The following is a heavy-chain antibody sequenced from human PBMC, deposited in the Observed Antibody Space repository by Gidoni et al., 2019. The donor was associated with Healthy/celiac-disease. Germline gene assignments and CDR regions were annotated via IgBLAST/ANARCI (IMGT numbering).Heavy chain of an antibody. CDR2: IIPIFGTA. CDR1: GGTFSSYA. CDR3: ARDRGLMVVTAYYYYYYGMDV. D-gene: IGHD2-21*02. V-gene: IGHV1-69*01. Sequence: QVQLEQSGAEVKKPGSSVKVSCKASGGTFSSYAISWVRQAPGQGLEWMGGIIPIFGTANYAQKFQGRVTITADESTSTAYMELSSLRSEDTAVYYCARDRGLMVVTAYYYYYYGMDVWGQGTTVTVSS. J-gene: IGHJ6*02.